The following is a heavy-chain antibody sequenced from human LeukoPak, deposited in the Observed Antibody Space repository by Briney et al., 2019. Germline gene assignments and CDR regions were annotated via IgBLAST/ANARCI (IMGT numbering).Heavy chain of an antibody. Sequence: PSETLSLTCAVSGYPISSGYYWGWPRQPPGRGLEWIGSINHSGNTYCNPSLQSRVAISIDTSKNDFSLKVTSVTAADTAVYFCARQDTAMVKGWFDPWGQGTLVTVSS. V-gene: IGHV4-38-2*01. D-gene: IGHD5-18*01. J-gene: IGHJ5*02. CDR2: INHSGNT. CDR1: GYPISSGYY. CDR3: ARQDTAMVKGWFDP.